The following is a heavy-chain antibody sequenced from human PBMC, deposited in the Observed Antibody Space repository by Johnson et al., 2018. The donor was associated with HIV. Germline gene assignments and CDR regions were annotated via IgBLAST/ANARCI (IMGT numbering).Heavy chain of an antibody. D-gene: IGHD1/OR15-1a*01. CDR3: AKENRARADFDALDI. J-gene: IGHJ3*02. V-gene: IGHV3-NL1*01. CDR1: RFTFSSYP. CDR2: FYSDGST. Sequence: QVQLVESGGGVVQPGRSLTLSCAASRFTFSSYPMHWVRQAPGKGLEWVSLFYSDGSTHYADSVKGRFTISRDNSKNALYLQMNSLKTDDTAVYYCAKENRARADFDALDIWGQGTMVTVSS.